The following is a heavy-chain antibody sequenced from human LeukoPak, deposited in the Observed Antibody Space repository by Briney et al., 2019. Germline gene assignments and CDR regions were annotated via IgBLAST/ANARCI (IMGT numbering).Heavy chain of an antibody. CDR1: GGSVSSGSYY. J-gene: IGHJ4*02. V-gene: IGHV4-61*01. CDR3: ARDFTY. Sequence: SETLSLTCTVSGGSVSSGSYYWSRIRQPPGKGLEWIGYIYYSGSTNYNPSLKSRVTISVDTSKNQFSLKLSSVTAADTAVYYCARDFTYWGQGTLVTVSS. CDR2: IYYSGST.